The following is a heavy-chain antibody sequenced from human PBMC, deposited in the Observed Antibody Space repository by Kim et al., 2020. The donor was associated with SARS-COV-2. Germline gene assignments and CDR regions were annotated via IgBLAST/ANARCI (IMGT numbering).Heavy chain of an antibody. V-gene: IGHV3-21*01. CDR1: GFTFSSYS. CDR3: ARALGITGTTLPYYYYYGMDV. Sequence: GGSLRLSCAASGFTFSSYSMNWVRQAPGKGLEWVSSISSSSSYIYYADSVKGRFTISRDNAKNSLYLQMNSLRAEDTAVYYCARALGITGTTLPYYYYYGMDVWGQGTTVTVSS. CDR2: ISSSSSYI. D-gene: IGHD1-7*01. J-gene: IGHJ6*02.